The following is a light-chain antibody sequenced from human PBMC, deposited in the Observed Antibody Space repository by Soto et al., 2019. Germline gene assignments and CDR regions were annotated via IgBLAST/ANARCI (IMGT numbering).Light chain of an antibody. CDR1: QNVRISY. CDR3: QQYGNSLT. CDR2: GAS. J-gene: IGKJ4*01. V-gene: IGKV3-20*01. Sequence: DIVLTQSPGTLSLSPGERAILSCRASQNVRISYLAWYQQKPGQAPRLLIYGASSRTTGIPDRFSGSGSGTDFTLTISRLEPEDFAVYYCQQYGNSLTFGGGTKVEIK.